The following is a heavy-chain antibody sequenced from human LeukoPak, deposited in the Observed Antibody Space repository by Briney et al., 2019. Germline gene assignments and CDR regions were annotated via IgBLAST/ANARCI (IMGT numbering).Heavy chain of an antibody. CDR2: ISGSGGST. CDR1: GFTFSSYA. J-gene: IGHJ4*02. CDR3: AKDLRAYYDSSGYPVPGY. Sequence: GGSLRLSCAASGFTFSSYAMSWVRQAPGKGLEWVSAISGSGGSTYYADSVKGRFTISRDNSENTLYLQMNSLRAEDTAVYYCAKDLRAYYDSSGYPVPGYWGQGTLVTVSS. V-gene: IGHV3-23*01. D-gene: IGHD3-22*01.